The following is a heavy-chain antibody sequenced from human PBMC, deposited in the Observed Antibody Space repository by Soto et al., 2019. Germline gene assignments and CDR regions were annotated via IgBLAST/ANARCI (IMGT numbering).Heavy chain of an antibody. Sequence: GGSLRLSCAASGFTFSSYDMHWVRQATGKGLEWVSAIGTAGDTYYPGSVKGRFTISRENAKNSLYLQMNSLRAGDTAVYYCARPGIFGTFDIWGQGTMVTVSS. CDR2: IGTAGDT. D-gene: IGHD6-13*01. CDR1: GFTFSSYD. J-gene: IGHJ3*02. CDR3: ARPGIFGTFDI. V-gene: IGHV3-13*01.